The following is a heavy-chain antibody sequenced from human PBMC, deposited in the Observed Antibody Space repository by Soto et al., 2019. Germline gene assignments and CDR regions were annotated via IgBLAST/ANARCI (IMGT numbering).Heavy chain of an antibody. CDR3: ARASAGYSSSWHYYGMDV. CDR2: IGTAGDT. Sequence: GGSLRLSCAASGFTFSSYDMHWVRQATGKGLEWVSAIGTAGDTYYPGSVKGRFTISRENAKNSLYLQMSSLRAGDTAVYYCARASAGYSSSWHYYGMDVWGQGTTVTVSS. J-gene: IGHJ6*02. D-gene: IGHD6-13*01. V-gene: IGHV3-13*01. CDR1: GFTFSSYD.